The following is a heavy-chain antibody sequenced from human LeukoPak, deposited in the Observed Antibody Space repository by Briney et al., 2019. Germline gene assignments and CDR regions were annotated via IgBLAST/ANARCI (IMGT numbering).Heavy chain of an antibody. D-gene: IGHD3-16*01. CDR2: ISAYNGNT. Sequence: ASVKVSCKASGYTFTSYGISWVRQAPGQGLEWMGWISAYNGNTNYAQKLQGRVTMTTDTSTSTAYMELRSLRSDDTAVYYCARGGEYYDYVWGSRNYYYYYMDVWGKGTTVTVSS. J-gene: IGHJ6*03. CDR3: ARGGEYYDYVWGSRNYYYYYMDV. CDR1: GYTFTSYG. V-gene: IGHV1-18*01.